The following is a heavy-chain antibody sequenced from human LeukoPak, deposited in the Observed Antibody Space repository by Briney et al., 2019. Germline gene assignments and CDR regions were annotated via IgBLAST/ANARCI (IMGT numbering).Heavy chain of an antibody. CDR1: GFTFSSYS. D-gene: IGHD3-9*01. CDR3: ARVLTGYYTSYYFDY. J-gene: IGHJ4*02. Sequence: GGSLRLSCAASGFTFSSYSMNWVRQAPGKGLEWVSYISSSSSTTYYADSVKGRFTISRDNAKNSLYLQMNSLRAEDTAVYYYARVLTGYYTSYYFDYWGQGTLVTVSS. CDR2: ISSSSSTT. V-gene: IGHV3-48*01.